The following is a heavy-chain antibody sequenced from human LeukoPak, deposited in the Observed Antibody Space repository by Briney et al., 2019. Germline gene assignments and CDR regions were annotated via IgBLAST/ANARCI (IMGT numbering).Heavy chain of an antibody. CDR2: INTGNGNT. Sequence: GASVKVSCKASGYTFTTYAMHWVRQAPGQRLEWMGWINTGNGNTKYSQRFQGRVTITRDASASTAYMDLSSLRSEDTAVYYCARAPGSGSYPAFDYWGQGTLVTVSS. J-gene: IGHJ4*02. CDR3: ARAPGSGSYPAFDY. CDR1: GYTFTTYA. V-gene: IGHV1-3*04. D-gene: IGHD1-26*01.